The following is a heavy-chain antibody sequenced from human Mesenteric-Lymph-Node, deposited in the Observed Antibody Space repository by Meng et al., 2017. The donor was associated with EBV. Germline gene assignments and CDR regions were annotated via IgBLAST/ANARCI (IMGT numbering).Heavy chain of an antibody. V-gene: IGHV3-30-3*01. CDR3: ARELGYSSGCFDY. CDR1: GFTCSSLA. Sequence: VVEGGGGVVQPGRYLGLSCAGSGFTCSSLAMDWVRQAPGKGLEWVAVISYDGSNKYYAYSVKGRFTISRDNSKNTLYLQMNSLRAEDTAVYYCARELGYSSGCFDYWGQGTLVTVSS. D-gene: IGHD6-19*01. J-gene: IGHJ4*02. CDR2: ISYDGSNK.